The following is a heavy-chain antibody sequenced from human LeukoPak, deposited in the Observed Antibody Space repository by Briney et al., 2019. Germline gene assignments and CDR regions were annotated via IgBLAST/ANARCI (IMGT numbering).Heavy chain of an antibody. Sequence: ASVKVSFKASGYTFNNYGISWVRQAPGQGLEWMGWISAYNAKTNYAQNLQGRVTVTTDTSTTTAYMELRSLRSDDTAVYFCARDGHIAEELFDYWGQGTLVTVSS. D-gene: IGHD6-13*01. CDR3: ARDGHIAEELFDY. J-gene: IGHJ4*02. V-gene: IGHV1-18*01. CDR2: ISAYNAKT. CDR1: GYTFNNYG.